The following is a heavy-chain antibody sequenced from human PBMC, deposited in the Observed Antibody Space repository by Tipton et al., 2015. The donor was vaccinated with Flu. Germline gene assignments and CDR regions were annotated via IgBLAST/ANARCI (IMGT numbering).Heavy chain of an antibody. Sequence: SLRLSCAASGFTVSSKYMSWVRQAPGKGLEWVAGVSYDGSNRFYAVSVKGRVTISRDNSKNTLYLEMKSLRAEDTAVYYCAKDINLASGQFEYWGQGTLVTVSS. CDR2: VSYDGSNR. J-gene: IGHJ4*02. CDR3: AKDINLASGQFEY. CDR1: GFTVSSKY. D-gene: IGHD1-14*01. V-gene: IGHV3-30*18.